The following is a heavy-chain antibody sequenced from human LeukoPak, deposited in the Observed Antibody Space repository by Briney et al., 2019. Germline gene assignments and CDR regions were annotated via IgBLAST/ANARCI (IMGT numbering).Heavy chain of an antibody. Sequence: GASVKVSCKASGYTFTGYYMHWVRQAPGQGLEWMGWINPNSGGTNYAQKFQGRVTMTRDTSISTAYMELSRLRSDDTAVYYCARDWEWLLLNDWFDPWGQGTLVTVSS. D-gene: IGHD3-22*01. V-gene: IGHV1-2*02. J-gene: IGHJ5*02. CDR3: ARDWEWLLLNDWFDP. CDR1: GYTFTGYY. CDR2: INPNSGGT.